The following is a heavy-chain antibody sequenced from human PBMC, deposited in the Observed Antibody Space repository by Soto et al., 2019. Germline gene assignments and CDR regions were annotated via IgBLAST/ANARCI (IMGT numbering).Heavy chain of an antibody. J-gene: IGHJ4*02. CDR2: ISGSGGST. V-gene: IGHV3-23*01. D-gene: IGHD4-17*01. Sequence: GGSLRLSCAASGFTFSNYAMSWVRQAPGKGLEWVSAISGSGGSTYYADSVKGRFTISRDNSKNTLYLQMNSLRAEDTAVYYCANSLNDYGDYAYFDYWGQGTLVTVSS. CDR1: GFTFSNYA. CDR3: ANSLNDYGDYAYFDY.